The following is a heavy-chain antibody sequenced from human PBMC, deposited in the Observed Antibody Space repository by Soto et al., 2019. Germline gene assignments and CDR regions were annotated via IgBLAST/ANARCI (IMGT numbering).Heavy chain of an antibody. CDR1: GGSISSGGYS. CDR2: IYHSGST. V-gene: IGHV4-30-2*01. J-gene: IGHJ4*02. CDR3: AGFPPATPIFSDY. Sequence: SETLSLTCAVSGGSISSGGYSWSWIRQPPGKGLEWIGYIYHSGSTYYNPSLKSRVTISVDRSKNQFSLKLSSVTAADTAAYSCAGFPPATPIFSDYWRQGTLVTFSS. D-gene: IGHD3-3*01.